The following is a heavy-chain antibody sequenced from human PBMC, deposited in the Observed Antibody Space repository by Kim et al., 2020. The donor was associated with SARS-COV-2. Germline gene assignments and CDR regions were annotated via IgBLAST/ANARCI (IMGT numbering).Heavy chain of an antibody. CDR1: GGSISSYTYY. CDR3: ATASPAFDF. D-gene: IGHD2-2*01. V-gene: IGHV4-39*01. CDR2: AYYSGRT. Sequence: SETLSLTCTVSGGSISSYTYYWGWVRQPPGQGLEWIGSAYYSGRTYYNPSLNSRVTISVDTSKNQISLMLISVTAADTAVYFCATASPAFDFWGQGTLVTVSS. J-gene: IGHJ4*02.